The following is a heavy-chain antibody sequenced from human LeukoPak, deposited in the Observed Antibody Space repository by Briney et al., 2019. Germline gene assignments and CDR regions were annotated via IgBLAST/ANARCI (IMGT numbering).Heavy chain of an antibody. D-gene: IGHD6-19*01. CDR2: INSDGSST. Sequence: GGSLRLSCAASGFTFGTYWMYWVRQAPGRGLVWVSRINSDGSSTTYADSVKGRFTISRDNAKNTLYLQMNSLRAEDTAVYYCARVDDRAVAGTRAPDYWGQGTLVTVSS. J-gene: IGHJ4*02. CDR3: ARVDDRAVAGTRAPDY. V-gene: IGHV3-74*01. CDR1: GFTFGTYW.